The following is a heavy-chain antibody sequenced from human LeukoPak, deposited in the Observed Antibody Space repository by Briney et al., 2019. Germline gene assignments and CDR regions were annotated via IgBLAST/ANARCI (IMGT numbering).Heavy chain of an antibody. CDR2: IYYTGST. CDR1: GGSISSYY. Sequence: SETLSLTCTVSGGSISSYYWSWIRQPPGKGLEWIGYIYYTGSTNYNPSLKSRVTISVDTSRKQFSLKLSSVTAADTAVYYCARVVATGTLRWFDPWGQGTLVTVSS. J-gene: IGHJ5*02. CDR3: ARVVATGTLRWFDP. D-gene: IGHD4-17*01. V-gene: IGHV4-59*01.